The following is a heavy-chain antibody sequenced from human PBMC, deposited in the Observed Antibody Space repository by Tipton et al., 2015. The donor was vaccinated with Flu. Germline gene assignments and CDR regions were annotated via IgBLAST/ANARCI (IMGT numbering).Heavy chain of an antibody. CDR1: GFTFGDYA. CDR2: IRSKAYGGTT. D-gene: IGHD4-17*01. Sequence: RSLRLSCTASGFTFGDYAMSWFRQAPGKGLEWVGFIRSKAYGGTTEYAASVKGRFTISRDDSKSIAYLQMNSLKTEDTAVYYCTREDSPFSYGDYVGWFDPWGQGTLVTVSS. CDR3: TREDSPFSYGDYVGWFDP. J-gene: IGHJ5*02. V-gene: IGHV3-49*03.